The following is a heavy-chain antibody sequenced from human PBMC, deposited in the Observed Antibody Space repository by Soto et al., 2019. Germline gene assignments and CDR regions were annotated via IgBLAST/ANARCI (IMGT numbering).Heavy chain of an antibody. V-gene: IGHV4-59*01. Sequence: PSETLSLTCTVSGGSISSYYWSWIRQPPGKGLEWIGYIYYSGSTNYNPSLKSRVTISVDTSENQFSLKLSSVTAADTAVYYCARVWGGAFDFWGQGTMVTVSS. CDR1: GGSISSYY. D-gene: IGHD3-10*01. J-gene: IGHJ3*01. CDR2: IYYSGST. CDR3: ARVWGGAFDF.